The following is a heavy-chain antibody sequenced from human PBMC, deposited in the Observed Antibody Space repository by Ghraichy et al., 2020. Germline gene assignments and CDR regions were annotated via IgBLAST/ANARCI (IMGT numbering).Heavy chain of an antibody. CDR3: ARVLRYFDWAHGN. V-gene: IGHV4-59*01. J-gene: IGHJ4*02. CDR1: GGSISSYY. D-gene: IGHD3-9*01. CDR2: IYYSGST. Sequence: SETLSLTCTVSGGSISSYYWSWIRQPPGKGLEWIGYIYYSGSTNYNPSLKSRVTISVDTSKNQFSLKLSSVTAADTAVYYCARVLRYFDWAHGNWGQGTLVTVSS.